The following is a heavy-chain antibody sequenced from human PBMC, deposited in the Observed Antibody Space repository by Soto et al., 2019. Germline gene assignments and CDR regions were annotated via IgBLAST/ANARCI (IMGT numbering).Heavy chain of an antibody. V-gene: IGHV1-69*10. J-gene: IGHJ4*02. D-gene: IGHD2-2*02. Sequence: ASVKVSCKASGGTFSSYAISWVRQAPGQGLEWMGGIIPILGIANYAQKFQGRVTITADKSTSTAYMELSSLRSEDTAVYYCARVETHCSSTSCYRSPFDYWGQGTLVTVSS. CDR2: IIPILGIA. CDR3: ARVETHCSSTSCYRSPFDY. CDR1: GGTFSSYA.